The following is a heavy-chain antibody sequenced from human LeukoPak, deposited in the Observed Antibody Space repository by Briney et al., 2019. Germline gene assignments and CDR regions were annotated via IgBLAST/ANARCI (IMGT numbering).Heavy chain of an antibody. CDR3: AKVRAVVVVPAAIINYYGMDV. CDR1: GFTFSSYA. J-gene: IGHJ6*02. Sequence: GGSLRLSSAASGFTFSSYAMSWVRQAPGKGLEWVSAISGSGGSTYYADSVKGRFTISRDNSKNTLYLQMNSLRAEDTAVYYCAKVRAVVVVPAAIINYYGMDVWGQGTTVTVSS. V-gene: IGHV3-23*01. CDR2: ISGSGGST. D-gene: IGHD2-2*01.